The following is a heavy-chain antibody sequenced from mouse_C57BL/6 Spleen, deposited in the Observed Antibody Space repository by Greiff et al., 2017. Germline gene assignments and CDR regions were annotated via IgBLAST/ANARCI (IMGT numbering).Heavy chain of an antibody. J-gene: IGHJ3*01. Sequence: ESGPGLVKPSQSLSLTCSVTGYSITSGYYWNWIRQFPGNKLEWMGYISYDGSNNYNPSLKNRISITRDTSKNQFFLKLNSVTTEDTATYYCARGGDYYSNYSWFAYWGQGTLVTVSA. CDR1: GYSITSGYY. V-gene: IGHV3-6*01. CDR2: ISYDGSN. CDR3: ARGGDYYSNYSWFAY. D-gene: IGHD2-5*01.